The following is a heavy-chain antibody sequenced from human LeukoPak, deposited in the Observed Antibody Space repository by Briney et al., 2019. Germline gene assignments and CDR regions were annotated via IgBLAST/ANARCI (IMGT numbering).Heavy chain of an antibody. J-gene: IGHJ3*02. Sequence: PSETPSLTCTVSGGSISSYYWSWLRQPAGKGLEWIGRIYTSGSTNYNPSLKSRVTMSVDTSKNQFSLKLSSVTAADTAVYYCARDTYCSGGSCYSYAFDIWGQGTMVTVSS. CDR2: IYTSGST. D-gene: IGHD2-15*01. CDR3: ARDTYCSGGSCYSYAFDI. CDR1: GGSISSYY. V-gene: IGHV4-4*07.